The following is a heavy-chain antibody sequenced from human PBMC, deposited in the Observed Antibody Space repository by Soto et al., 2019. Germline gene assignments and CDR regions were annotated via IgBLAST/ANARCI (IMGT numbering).Heavy chain of an antibody. D-gene: IGHD2-15*01. CDR3: GYCSGGSCYCIDY. CDR1: GGSISSSNW. J-gene: IGHJ4*02. Sequence: QVQLQESGPGLVKPSGTLSLTCAVSGGSISSSNWWSWVRQPPGKGLEWIGEIYHSGSTNYNPSRQWRVTISVDKAQNQFSLKLSSVPAADTAVYYCGYCSGGSCYCIDYWGQGTLVTVSS. V-gene: IGHV4-4*02. CDR2: IYHSGST.